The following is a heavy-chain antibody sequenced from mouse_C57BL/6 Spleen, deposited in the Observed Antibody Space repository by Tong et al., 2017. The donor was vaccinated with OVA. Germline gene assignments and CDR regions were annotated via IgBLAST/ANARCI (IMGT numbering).Heavy chain of an antibody. V-gene: IGHV14-4*01. CDR2: IDPENGDT. J-gene: IGHJ1*03. CDR3: ARTDYYGSSYWYFDV. Sequence: EVQLQESVAELVRPGASVKLSCTASGFNIKDDYMHWVKQRPEQGLEWIGWIDPENGDTEYDSKFQDKATITADTSSNTAYLQLSSLTSEDTAVYYCARTDYYGSSYWYFDVWGTGTTVTVSS. CDR1: GFNIKDDY. D-gene: IGHD1-1*01.